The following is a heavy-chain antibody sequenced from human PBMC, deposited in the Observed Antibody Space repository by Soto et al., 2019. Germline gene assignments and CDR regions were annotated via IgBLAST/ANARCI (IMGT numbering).Heavy chain of an antibody. D-gene: IGHD3-3*01. CDR3: ARTPWDYDFWSGYRLHYYFDY. Sequence: SETLSLTCSVSGGSISSGGYYWSWIRQHPGKGPEWIGYIYYSGSTYYNPSLKSRVTISVDTTKNPFSLKLSSVTAADTAVYYWARTPWDYDFWSGYRLHYYFDYWGQGTLVTVSS. CDR2: IYYSGST. CDR1: GGSISSGGYY. V-gene: IGHV4-31*03. J-gene: IGHJ4*02.